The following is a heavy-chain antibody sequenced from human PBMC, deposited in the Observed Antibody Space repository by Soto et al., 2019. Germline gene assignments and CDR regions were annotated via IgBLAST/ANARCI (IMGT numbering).Heavy chain of an antibody. J-gene: IGHJ4*02. CDR3: VNSRDSSTSDH. CDR2: IYWNDDK. Sequence: PSRVNPTRSLTMPCPYSRFSFRLLRMDEGWIRQPRGKAPEWLALIYWNDDKRYRPSLKNRRTIAKDTSKNLGVLTMTNVDPVDTATYYLVNSRDSSTSDHWGRGSVVPF. V-gene: IGHV2-5*01. D-gene: IGHD1-26*01. CDR1: RFSFRLLRMD.